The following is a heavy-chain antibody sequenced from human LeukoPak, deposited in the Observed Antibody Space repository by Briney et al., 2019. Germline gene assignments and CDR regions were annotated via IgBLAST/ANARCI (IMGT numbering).Heavy chain of an antibody. V-gene: IGHV1-69*13. J-gene: IGHJ6*02. Sequence: ASVKVSCKASGGTFSSYAISWVQQAPGQGLEWMGGIIPIFGTANYAQKFQGRVTITADESTSTAYMELSSLRSEDTAVYYCATDILTGYYKNYYYGMDVWGQGTTVTVSS. CDR2: IIPIFGTA. D-gene: IGHD3-9*01. CDR3: ATDILTGYYKNYYYGMDV. CDR1: GGTFSSYA.